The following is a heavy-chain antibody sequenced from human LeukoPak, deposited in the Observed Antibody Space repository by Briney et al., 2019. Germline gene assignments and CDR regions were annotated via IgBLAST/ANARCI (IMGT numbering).Heavy chain of an antibody. V-gene: IGHV3-21*01. J-gene: IGHJ3*02. Sequence: PGGSLRLSCAASGFTFSSYSMNWVRQAPGKGLEWVSSISSSSSYIYYADSVKGRFTISRDNAKNSLYLQMNSLRAEDTAVYYCARADIWFGVRSAFDIWGQGTMVTVSS. CDR2: ISSSSSYI. D-gene: IGHD3-10*01. CDR1: GFTFSSYS. CDR3: ARADIWFGVRSAFDI.